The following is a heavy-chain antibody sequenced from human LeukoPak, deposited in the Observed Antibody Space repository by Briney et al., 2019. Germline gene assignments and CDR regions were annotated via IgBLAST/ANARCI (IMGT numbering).Heavy chain of an antibody. CDR2: IYYSGST. J-gene: IGHJ6*02. CDR1: GGSISSYY. V-gene: IGHV4-59*01. Sequence: KPSETLSLTCTVSGGSISSYYWSWIRQPPGKGLEWIGYIYYSGSTNYNPSLKSRVTISVATSKNQFSLKLSSVTAADTAVYYCARTDYALYYGMDVWGQGTTVTVSS. D-gene: IGHD4-17*01. CDR3: ARTDYALYYGMDV.